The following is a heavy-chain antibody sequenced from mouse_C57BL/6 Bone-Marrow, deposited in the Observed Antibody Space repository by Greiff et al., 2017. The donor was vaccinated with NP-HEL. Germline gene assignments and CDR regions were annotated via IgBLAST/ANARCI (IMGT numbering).Heavy chain of an antibody. J-gene: IGHJ4*01. V-gene: IGHV1-72*01. CDR3: ARGYYYGNSFPGMDY. D-gene: IGHD1-1*01. CDR1: GYTFTSYW. CDR2: IDPNRGGT. Sequence: QVQLQQPGAELVKPGASVKLSCKASGYTFTSYWMHWVKQRPGRGLEWIGRIDPNRGGTKYNEKFKSKATLTVDKPSSTAYMQLSSLTSEDSAVYYCARGYYYGNSFPGMDYWGQGTSVTVSS.